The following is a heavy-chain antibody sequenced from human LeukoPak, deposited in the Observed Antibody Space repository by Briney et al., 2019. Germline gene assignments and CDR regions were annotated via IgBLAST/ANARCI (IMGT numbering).Heavy chain of an antibody. CDR3: ARMRSVTIRSYYYYYMDV. D-gene: IGHD4-17*01. J-gene: IGHJ6*03. CDR2: IYYSGST. V-gene: IGHV4-59*01. Sequence: SETLSLTCTVSGGSISSYYWSWIRQPPGKGLEWIGYIYYSGSTNYNPSLKGRVTISVDTSKNQFSLKQSSVTAADTAVYYCARMRSVTIRSYYYYYMDVWGKGTTVTVSS. CDR1: GGSISSYY.